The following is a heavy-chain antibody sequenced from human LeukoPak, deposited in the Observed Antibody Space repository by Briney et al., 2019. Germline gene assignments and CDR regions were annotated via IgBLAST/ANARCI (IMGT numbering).Heavy chain of an antibody. CDR2: ISAYNGNT. V-gene: IGHV1-18*01. J-gene: IGHJ4*02. CDR3: ASFSCSGGSCYPDY. D-gene: IGHD2-15*01. Sequence: ASVKVSYKASGYTFTSYGISWVRQAPGQGLEWMGWISAYNGNTNYAQKLQGRVTMTTDTSTSTAYMELRSLRSDDTAVYYCASFSCSGGSCYPDYWGQGTLVTVSS. CDR1: GYTFTSYG.